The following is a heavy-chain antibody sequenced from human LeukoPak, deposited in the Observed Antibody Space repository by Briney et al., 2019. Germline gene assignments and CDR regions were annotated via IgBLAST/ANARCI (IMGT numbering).Heavy chain of an antibody. D-gene: IGHD3-9*01. J-gene: IGHJ4*02. CDR1: GYSISSGYY. V-gene: IGHV4-38-2*02. Sequence: SETLSLTCTVSGYSISSGYYWGWIRQPPGKGLEWIGSIYYTGTTYYNPSLKSRVTISIDTSKNQFSLKLSSVTAADTAVYYCARDIPTGYYDNWGQGILVTVSS. CDR3: ARDIPTGYYDN. CDR2: IYYTGTT.